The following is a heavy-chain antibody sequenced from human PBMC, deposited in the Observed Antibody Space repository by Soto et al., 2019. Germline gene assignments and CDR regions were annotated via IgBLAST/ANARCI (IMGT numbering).Heavy chain of an antibody. J-gene: IGHJ6*04. D-gene: IGHD6-6*01. CDR3: ARLLGANPRFIAARPNYYYYCLDI. Sequence: SQTLSLTCAISGDSVSSNSAAWNWIRQSPSRGLEWLGRTYYRSKWYNDYAVSVKSRITINPDTSKNQFSLQLNSVTPEDTAVYYCARLLGANPRFIAARPNYYYYCLDIWGTQSTVTVAS. CDR1: GDSVSSNSAA. CDR2: TYYRSKWYN. V-gene: IGHV6-1*01.